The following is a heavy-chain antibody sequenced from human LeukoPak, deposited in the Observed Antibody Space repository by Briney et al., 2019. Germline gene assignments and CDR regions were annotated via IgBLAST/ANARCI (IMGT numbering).Heavy chain of an antibody. CDR1: GFTFSSYW. CDR3: ARDSEHYDSGAYYDALDI. J-gene: IGHJ3*02. V-gene: IGHV3-7*01. CDR2: IKQDGRVK. D-gene: IGHD3-22*01. Sequence: GGSLRLSCAASGFTFSSYWMSWVRQAPGKGLEWVANIKQDGRVKYYVDSVKGRFTISRDNAKNSLYLQMDSLRAEDTAVYYCARDSEHYDSGAYYDALDIWGQGTLVTVSP.